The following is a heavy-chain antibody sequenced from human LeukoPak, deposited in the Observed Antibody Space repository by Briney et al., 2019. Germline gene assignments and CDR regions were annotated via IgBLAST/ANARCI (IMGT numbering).Heavy chain of an antibody. V-gene: IGHV3-9*01. CDR2: ISWNSGSI. D-gene: IGHD3-22*01. J-gene: IGHJ4*02. CDR1: GFTFDDYA. CDR3: AKEVKSGYYDY. Sequence: PGRSLRLSCAASGFTFDDYAMHWVRQAPGKGLEWVSGISWNSGSIGYADSVKGRFTISRDNSKNTLYLQMNSLRAEDTAVYYCAKEVKSGYYDYWGQGTLVTVSS.